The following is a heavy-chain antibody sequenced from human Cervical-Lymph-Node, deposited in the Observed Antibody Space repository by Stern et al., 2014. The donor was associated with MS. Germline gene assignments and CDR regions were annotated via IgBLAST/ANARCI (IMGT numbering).Heavy chain of an antibody. D-gene: IGHD3-10*01. CDR1: GGSISNYY. J-gene: IGHJ3*02. Sequence: QVQLQESGPGLVKPSETLSLTCAVSGGSISNYYCSWIWQPPGQGLEWIGDIYYNGRTNQNPSLKSRVTISVDTSKNQFSLKLRSVTAADTAVYYCARGSSYHGSGLDAFDIWGQGTMVTVSS. CDR2: IYYNGRT. CDR3: ARGSSYHGSGLDAFDI. V-gene: IGHV4-59*01.